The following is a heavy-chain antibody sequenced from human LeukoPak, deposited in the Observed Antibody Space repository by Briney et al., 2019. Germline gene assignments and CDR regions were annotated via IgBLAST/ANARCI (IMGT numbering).Heavy chain of an antibody. CDR3: LDTVRGPY. CDR1: GFTFSSYG. V-gene: IGHV3-23*01. J-gene: IGHJ4*02. Sequence: GGSLRLSCAASGFTFSSYGMSWVRQAPGKGLERVSSISGRGTTIYYADSVKGRFTISRDNSKNTLYLQMNSLRSEDTAVYYCLDTVRGPYWGQGTLVTVSS. CDR2: ISGRGTTI. D-gene: IGHD3-10*01.